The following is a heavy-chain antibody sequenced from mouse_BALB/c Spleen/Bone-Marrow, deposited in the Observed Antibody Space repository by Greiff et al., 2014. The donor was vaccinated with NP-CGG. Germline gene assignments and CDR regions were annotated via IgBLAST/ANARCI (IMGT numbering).Heavy chain of an antibody. V-gene: IGHV1-54*01. J-gene: IGHJ2*01. Sequence: QVQLQQSGAELVRPGTSVKVSCMASGYAFTNYLIEWVKQRPGQGLEWIGMINPGSGGTNYNEKFKGKATLTADKSSSTAYMQLSSLTSDDSAVYFCARRDGSYFDYWGQGTTLTVSS. D-gene: IGHD3-3*01. CDR1: GYAFTNYL. CDR3: ARRDGSYFDY. CDR2: INPGSGGT.